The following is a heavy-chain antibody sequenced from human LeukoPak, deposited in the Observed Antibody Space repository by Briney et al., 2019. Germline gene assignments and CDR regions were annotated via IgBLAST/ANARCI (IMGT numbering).Heavy chain of an antibody. D-gene: IGHD6-19*01. CDR1: GFTFSIYT. CDR2: IGSDSNTI. Sequence: GGSLRLSCAASGFTFSIYTMNWVRQAPGKGLEWVSYIGSDSNTIYYADSVKGRFTISRDNAKNSLYLQMNSLRVEDTAVYYYALLAVASDFDYWGQGALVTASS. J-gene: IGHJ4*02. V-gene: IGHV3-48*01. CDR3: ALLAVASDFDY.